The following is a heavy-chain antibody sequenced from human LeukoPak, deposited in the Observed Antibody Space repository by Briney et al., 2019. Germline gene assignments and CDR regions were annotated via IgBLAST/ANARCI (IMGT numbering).Heavy chain of an antibody. CDR2: SSSDGGEQ. V-gene: IGHV3-30*15. D-gene: IGHD6-25*01. Sequence: GGSLRLSCAASGFTFRSNLLHWVRQAPGKGLEWVAGSSSDGGEQYYADSVKGRFTFSRDNSKSTLVLQMSSLRPDDTAVYYCARESSSGRFVFDVWGQGTLVTVSS. CDR1: GFTFRSNL. J-gene: IGHJ3*01. CDR3: ARESSSGRFVFDV.